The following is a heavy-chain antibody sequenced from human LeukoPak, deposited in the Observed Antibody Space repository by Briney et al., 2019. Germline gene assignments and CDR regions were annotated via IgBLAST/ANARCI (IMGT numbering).Heavy chain of an antibody. CDR2: IYTSGST. CDR1: GGSISSGSYY. J-gene: IGHJ3*02. D-gene: IGHD3-22*01. CDR3: ARVSPHYYGSSGPNDAFDI. Sequence: SETLSLTCTVSGGSISSGSYYWSWIRQPAGKGLEWIGRIYTSGSTNYNPSLKSRITISVDTSKNQFSLKLSSVTAADTAVYYCARVSPHYYGSSGPNDAFDIWGQGTMVTVSS. V-gene: IGHV4-61*02.